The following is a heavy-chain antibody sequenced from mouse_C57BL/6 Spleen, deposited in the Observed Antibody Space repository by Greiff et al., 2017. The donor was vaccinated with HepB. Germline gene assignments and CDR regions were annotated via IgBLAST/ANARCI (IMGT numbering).Heavy chain of an antibody. CDR3: ARGIEDY. V-gene: IGHV5-4*03. Sequence: DVKLVESGGGLVKPGGSLKLSCAASGFTFSSYAMSWVRQTPEKRLEWVATISDGGSYTYYPDNVKGRFTISRDNAKNNLYLQMSHLKSEDTAMYYCARGIEDYWGQGTSVTVSS. CDR1: GFTFSSYA. J-gene: IGHJ4*01. CDR2: ISDGGSYT.